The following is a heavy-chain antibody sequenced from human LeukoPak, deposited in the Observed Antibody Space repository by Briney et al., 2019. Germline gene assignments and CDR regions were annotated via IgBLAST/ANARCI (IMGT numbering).Heavy chain of an antibody. CDR1: GFTFSTYA. CDR2: ISGSGGGT. Sequence: GGSLRLSCAASGFTFSTYAMTWVRQAPGKGLEWVSAISGSGGGTYYADSVKGRFTISRDSSKNTLYLQLNSLRAEDTAVYYCAKDRGKASPGRYYFDYWGQGTLVTVSS. D-gene: IGHD3-16*01. CDR3: AKDRGKASPGRYYFDY. V-gene: IGHV3-23*01. J-gene: IGHJ4*02.